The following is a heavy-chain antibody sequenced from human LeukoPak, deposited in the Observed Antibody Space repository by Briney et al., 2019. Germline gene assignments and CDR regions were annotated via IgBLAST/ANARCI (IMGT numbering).Heavy chain of an antibody. CDR2: VDGGGST. D-gene: IGHD2-2*01. CDR3: ARDDAPDEGLLDY. J-gene: IGHJ4*02. Sequence: PGGSLRLSCAASGFTFRNYAMSWVRQAPGKALEWVSRVDGGGSTSYADSVRGRFSISRDSSKSTLYLQMGSLRGEDTAVYYCARDDAPDEGLLDYWGQGTLVTVSS. CDR1: GFTFRNYA. V-gene: IGHV3-23*01.